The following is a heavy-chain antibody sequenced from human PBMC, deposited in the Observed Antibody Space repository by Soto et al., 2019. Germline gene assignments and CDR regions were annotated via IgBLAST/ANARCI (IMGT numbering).Heavy chain of an antibody. CDR1: GYSFTNFP. D-gene: IGHD1-20*01. J-gene: IGHJ4*02. V-gene: IGHV1-3*01. Sequence: ASVKVSCKASGYSFTNFPINWVRQAPGQRLEWMGWINGGNGNTQYSQKFQGRVIISRDTSASTAYMELSSLRPEDTAVYYCARQSTITFDYWGLGTLVTVSS. CDR3: ARQSTITFDY. CDR2: INGGNGNT.